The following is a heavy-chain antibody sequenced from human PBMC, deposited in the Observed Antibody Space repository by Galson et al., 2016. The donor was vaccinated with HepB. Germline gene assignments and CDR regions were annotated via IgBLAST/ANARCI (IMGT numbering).Heavy chain of an antibody. D-gene: IGHD5-12*01. CDR2: VPHYGNNK. Sequence: SLRLSCAGSGFIFSTYAMNWVRQAPGKGLEWVTVVPHYGNNKYYADSVKGRFTVSRDNSKSTVNLHMNSLRPEDTAVYYCARDLGGYSGYGGNYFGMDVWGQGTTVTVS. J-gene: IGHJ6*02. CDR1: GFIFSTYA. CDR3: ARDLGGYSGYGGNYFGMDV. V-gene: IGHV3-30-3*01.